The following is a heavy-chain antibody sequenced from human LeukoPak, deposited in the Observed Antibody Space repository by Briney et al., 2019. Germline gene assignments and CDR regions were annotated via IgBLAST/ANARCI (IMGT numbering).Heavy chain of an antibody. D-gene: IGHD2-8*01. CDR1: GFTFDDYA. V-gene: IGHV3-43*02. J-gene: IGHJ4*02. CDR3: AKENLGYCTNGVCYTDY. Sequence: GGSLRLSCAASGFTFDDYAMHWVRQAPGKGLEWVSLISGDGGSTYYADSVKGRFTISRDNSKNSLYLQMNSLRTEDTALYYCAKENLGYCTNGVCYTDYWGQGTLVTVSS. CDR2: ISGDGGST.